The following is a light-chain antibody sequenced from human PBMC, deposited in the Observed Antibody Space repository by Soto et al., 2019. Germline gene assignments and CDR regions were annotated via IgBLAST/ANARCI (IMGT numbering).Light chain of an antibody. CDR2: DAS. Sequence: EIVLSQSPATLSLSPGEGATLSCGASESVYSSYVAWYQQKPGLAPRLLIYDASNRATGIPDRFSGSGSGTDYILTINRLEPEGCAVYYCQQYGNAPITFGQGTRLEIK. CDR3: QQYGNAPIT. J-gene: IGKJ5*01. V-gene: IGKV3D-20*01. CDR1: ESVYSSY.